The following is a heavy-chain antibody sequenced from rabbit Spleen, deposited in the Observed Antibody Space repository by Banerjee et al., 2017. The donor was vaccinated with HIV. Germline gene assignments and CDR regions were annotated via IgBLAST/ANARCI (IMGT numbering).Heavy chain of an antibody. Sequence: QQLVESGGGLVKPGASLTVTCKASGFSFSSGYYMCWVRQAPGKGLEWIACIEGGNSAFSYFASWAKGRFTISKTSSTTVTLQMTSLTAADTATYFCARDSGSSFSSYGMDLWGPGTLVTVS. CDR1: GFSFSSGYY. J-gene: IGHJ6*01. CDR3: ARDSGSSFSSYGMDL. D-gene: IGHD8-1*01. V-gene: IGHV1S40*01. CDR2: IEGGNSAFS.